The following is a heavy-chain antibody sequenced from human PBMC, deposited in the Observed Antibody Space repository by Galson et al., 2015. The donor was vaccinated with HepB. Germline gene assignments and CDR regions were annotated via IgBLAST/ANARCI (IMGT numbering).Heavy chain of an antibody. CDR2: IRDSETP. Sequence: ETLSLTCTVSDGSISGYYRSWIRQSPGKGLEWIGFIRDSETPNYNPSLKSRLTISLDMSKNQVSLTLTSVTAADTAVYFCARRTGWVYGMDVWGQGTTVIVSS. V-gene: IGHV4-59*08. CDR3: ARRTGWVYGMDV. CDR1: DGSISGYY. J-gene: IGHJ6*02. D-gene: IGHD6-19*01.